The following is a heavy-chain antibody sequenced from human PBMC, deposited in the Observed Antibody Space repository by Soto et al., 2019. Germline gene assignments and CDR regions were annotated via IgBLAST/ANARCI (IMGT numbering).Heavy chain of an antibody. J-gene: IGHJ4*02. D-gene: IGHD6-13*01. CDR1: GGTFSSYA. CDR2: IIPIFGTA. CDR3: ARDRIAAAGSPGEDY. V-gene: IGHV1-69*13. Sequence: SVKVSCKASGGTFSSYAISWVRQAPGQGLEWMGGIIPIFGTANYAQKFQGRVTITADESTSTAYMELSSLRSEDTAVYYCARDRIAAAGSPGEDYWGQGTLVTAPQ.